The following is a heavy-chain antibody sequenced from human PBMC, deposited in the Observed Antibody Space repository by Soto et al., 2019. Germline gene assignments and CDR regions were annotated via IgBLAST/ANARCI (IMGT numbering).Heavy chain of an antibody. J-gene: IGHJ5*02. CDR1: GGSISSYY. V-gene: IGHV4-59*01. Sequence: SETLSLTCTVSGGSISSYYWSWIRQPPGKGLEWIGYIYYSGSTNYNPSLKSRVTISVDTSKNLFSLKLSSVTAADTAVYYCAREMTTITTHNWFDPWGQGTLVTVSS. CDR2: IYYSGST. D-gene: IGHD4-4*01. CDR3: AREMTTITTHNWFDP.